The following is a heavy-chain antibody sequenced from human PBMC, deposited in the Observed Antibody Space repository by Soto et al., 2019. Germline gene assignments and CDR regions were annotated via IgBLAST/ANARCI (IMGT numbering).Heavy chain of an antibody. J-gene: IGHJ4*02. V-gene: IGHV5-51*01. D-gene: IGHD3-16*01. CDR3: AGSGGGAINPASGTDY. CDR1: GYSFSSHW. CDR2: IYPGNSDT. Sequence: GVSLKISRKGSGYSFSSHWIGRVRQMPGKGQNWMRIIYPGNSDTRYSPSFQGQVTIPADNSISTAYPKWRSLKTSTTSMNYCAGSGGGAINPASGTDYWGQGTLVTVSS.